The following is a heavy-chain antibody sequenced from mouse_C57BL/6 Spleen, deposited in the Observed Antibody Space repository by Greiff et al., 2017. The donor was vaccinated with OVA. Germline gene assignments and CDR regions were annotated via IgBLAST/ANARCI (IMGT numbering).Heavy chain of an antibody. CDR1: GYTFTGYW. D-gene: IGHD1-1*01. V-gene: IGHV1-9*01. J-gene: IGHJ2*01. CDR3: ARYYYGSSYDY. Sequence: VQLVESGAELMKPGASVKLSCKATGYTFTGYWIEWVKQRPGHGLEWIGEILPGSGGTNYNEKFKGKATFTADTSSNTAYMQLSSLTTEDSAIYYCARYYYGSSYDYWGQGTTLTVSS. CDR2: ILPGSGGT.